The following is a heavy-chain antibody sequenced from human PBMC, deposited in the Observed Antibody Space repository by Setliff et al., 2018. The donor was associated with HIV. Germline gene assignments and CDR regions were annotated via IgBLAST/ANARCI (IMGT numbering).Heavy chain of an antibody. CDR1: GPSINIHY. CDR2: IYSTGST. J-gene: IGHJ5*02. CDR3: ARDHVFGSRTGFDP. D-gene: IGHD3-10*01. V-gene: IGHV4-59*11. Sequence: SETLSLTCTVSGPSINIHYWSWIRQSPGKAFEWIGYIYSTGSTNYNPSLKSRVTISVATSKNQFSLKLNSVTIADTAVYYCARDHVFGSRTGFDPWGPGILVTVSS.